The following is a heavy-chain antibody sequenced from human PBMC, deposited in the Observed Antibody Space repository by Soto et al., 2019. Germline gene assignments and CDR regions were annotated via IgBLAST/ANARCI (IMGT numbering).Heavy chain of an antibody. CDR1: GYNFMRYW. CDR2: IDPSDSYT. D-gene: IGHD3-22*01. V-gene: IGHV5-10-1*01. CDR3: ASPYSSGEDTDV. J-gene: IGHJ6*02. Sequence: GESLKISRNGSGYNFMRYWIRWVRQMPGTGLERMGMIDPSDSYTNSSPSFPGHVTISADKSISSAYLQWSSMKASDTAMYYCASPYSSGEDTDVWGQATTVTVSS.